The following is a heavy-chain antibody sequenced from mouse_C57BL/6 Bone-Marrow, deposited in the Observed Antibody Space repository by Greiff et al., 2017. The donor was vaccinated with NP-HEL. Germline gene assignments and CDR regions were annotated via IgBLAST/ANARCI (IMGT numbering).Heavy chain of an antibody. CDR3: ASLYDYDWFAY. V-gene: IGHV7-3*01. CDR2: IRNTANGYTN. J-gene: IGHJ3*01. CDR1: GFTFTAYY. Sequence: VQLKASGGGLVQPGGSLSLSCAASGFTFTAYYMSWVRQPPGKALEWLGFIRNTANGYTNAYSASVTGRFTISRDNSQSILYLQMNSLRAEDSATYYCASLYDYDWFAYWGQGTLVTVSA. D-gene: IGHD2-4*01.